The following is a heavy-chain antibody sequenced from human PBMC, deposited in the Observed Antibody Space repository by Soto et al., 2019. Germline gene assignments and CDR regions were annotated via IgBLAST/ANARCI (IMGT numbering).Heavy chain of an antibody. D-gene: IGHD5-12*01. CDR3: ARAGTFVAYGMDV. Sequence: GGSLRLSCAASGFTFSDYYMGWIRQAPGKGLEWLSYIRSSGTTLSYAESVKGRFTISRDSAKNSLYLQMNSLRADDTAVYYCARAGTFVAYGMDVWGQGTTVTVS. V-gene: IGHV3-11*01. CDR2: IRSSGTTL. CDR1: GFTFSDYY. J-gene: IGHJ6*02.